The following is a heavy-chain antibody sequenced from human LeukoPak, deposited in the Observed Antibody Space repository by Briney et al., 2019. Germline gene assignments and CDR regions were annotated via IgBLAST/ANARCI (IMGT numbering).Heavy chain of an antibody. V-gene: IGHV1-69*04. J-gene: IGHJ6*02. Sequence: SVKVSCKASGGTFSSYAISWVRQAPGHRLEWMGRIIPILGIANYAQKFQGRVTITADKSTSTAYMELSSLRSEDTAVYYCARSVPAAISYYYYYGMDVWGQGTTVTVSS. CDR1: GGTFSSYA. D-gene: IGHD2-2*02. CDR3: ARSVPAAISYYYYYGMDV. CDR2: IIPILGIA.